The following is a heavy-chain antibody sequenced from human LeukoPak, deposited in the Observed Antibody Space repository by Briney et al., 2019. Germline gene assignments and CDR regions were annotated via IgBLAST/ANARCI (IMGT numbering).Heavy chain of an antibody. V-gene: IGHV4-38-2*02. D-gene: IGHD3-22*01. Sequence: PSETLSLTCTVSGGSISSGYYWGWIRQPPGKGLEWIGSIYHSGSTYYNPSLKSRVTISVDMSKNQFSLKLSSVTAADTAVYYCARDAAFYYDSGGYPQNDAFDIWGQGTMVTVSS. J-gene: IGHJ3*02. CDR2: IYHSGST. CDR1: GGSISSGYY. CDR3: ARDAAFYYDSGGYPQNDAFDI.